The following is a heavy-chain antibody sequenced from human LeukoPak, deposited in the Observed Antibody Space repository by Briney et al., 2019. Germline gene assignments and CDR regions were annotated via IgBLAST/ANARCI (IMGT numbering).Heavy chain of an antibody. V-gene: IGHV1-2*02. J-gene: IGHJ4*02. Sequence: WASVKVSCKASGYTFTGYYMHWVRQAPGQGLEWMGWINPNSGGTNYAQQFQGRVTMTRDTSISTAYMELSRLRSDDTAVYYCATTYYDYVWGSYRNEHFDYWGQGTLVTVSS. CDR1: GYTFTGYY. CDR3: ATTYYDYVWGSYRNEHFDY. CDR2: INPNSGGT. D-gene: IGHD3-16*02.